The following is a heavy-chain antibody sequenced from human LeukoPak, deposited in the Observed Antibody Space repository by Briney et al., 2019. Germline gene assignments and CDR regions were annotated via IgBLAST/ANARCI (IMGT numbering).Heavy chain of an antibody. Sequence: SETLSLTCTVSGGSISHYYWNWIRQPPGKGLEWIGYIYYSGGTNCNPSLKSRVTISVDTSKNQFSLKLSAVTAADTAVYYCARLRYDSSGYRSSSYYFEYWGQGTLVTVSS. CDR2: IYYSGGT. D-gene: IGHD3-22*01. J-gene: IGHJ4*02. V-gene: IGHV4-59*01. CDR1: GGSISHYY. CDR3: ARLRYDSSGYRSSSYYFEY.